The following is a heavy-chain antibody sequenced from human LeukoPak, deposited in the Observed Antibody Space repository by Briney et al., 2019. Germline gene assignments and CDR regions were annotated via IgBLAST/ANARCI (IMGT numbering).Heavy chain of an antibody. CDR3: ARSSTTYYGSGSSWFDP. D-gene: IGHD3-10*01. CDR2: IYHSGST. J-gene: IGHJ5*02. V-gene: IGHV4-38-2*02. Sequence: PSETLSLTCTVSGYSISSGYYWGWIRQPPGKGLEWIGSIYHSGSTYYNPSLKSRVTISVDTSKNQLSLKLSSVTAADTAVYYCARSSTTYYGSGSSWFDPWGQGTLVTVSS. CDR1: GYSISSGYY.